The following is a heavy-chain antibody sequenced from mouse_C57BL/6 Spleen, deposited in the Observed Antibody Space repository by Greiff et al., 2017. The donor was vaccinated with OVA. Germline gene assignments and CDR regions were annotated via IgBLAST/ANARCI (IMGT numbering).Heavy chain of an antibody. CDR2: IDPETGGT. D-gene: IGHD2-1*01. CDR3: TYYGNDYYAMDY. J-gene: IGHJ4*01. Sequence: VQLQESGAELVRPGASVTLSCKASGYTFTDYEMHWVKQTPVHGLEWIGAIDPETGGTAYNQKFKGKAILTADKSSSTAYMELRSLTSEDSAVYYCTYYGNDYYAMDYWGQGTSVTVSS. CDR1: GYTFTDYE. V-gene: IGHV1-15*01.